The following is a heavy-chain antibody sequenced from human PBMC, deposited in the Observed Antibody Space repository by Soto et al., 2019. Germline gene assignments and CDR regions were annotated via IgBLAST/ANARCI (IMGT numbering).Heavy chain of an antibody. Sequence: EVQLLESGGGLVQPGGSLRLSCAASGLTFSGYGMSWVRQAPGAGLELVSAISGSGSATYYADSVKGPCTISRDDSKNILFLHTTSLRAEDTAVYYCVTRSRGLQSLLPRLDYWGQGTLGSVSS. CDR2: ISGSGSAT. CDR3: VTRSRGLQSLLPRLDY. D-gene: IGHD4-4*01. CDR1: GLTFSGYG. V-gene: IGHV3-23*01. J-gene: IGHJ4*02.